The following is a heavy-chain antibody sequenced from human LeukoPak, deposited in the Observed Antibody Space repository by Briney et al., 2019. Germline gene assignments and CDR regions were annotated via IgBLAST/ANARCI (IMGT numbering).Heavy chain of an antibody. J-gene: IGHJ4*02. CDR1: GFTFSDYY. D-gene: IGHD3-22*01. CDR2: ISDSGKTI. CDR3: ARDSQKSTYYYDSSGYDY. Sequence: GGSLRLSCAASGFTFSDYYMSWIRQAPGKGLEWVSYISDSGKTIYYADSVKGRFTISRDNAKNSLYLQMNSLRAEDTAVYYCARDSQKSTYYYDSSGYDYWGQGTLVTVFS. V-gene: IGHV3-11*04.